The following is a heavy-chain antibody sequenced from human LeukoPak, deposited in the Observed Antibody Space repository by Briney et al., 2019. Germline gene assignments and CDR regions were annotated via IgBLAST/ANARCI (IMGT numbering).Heavy chain of an antibody. D-gene: IGHD5-18*01. J-gene: IGHJ4*02. Sequence: EASVKVSCKASGGTFSSYAISWVRQAPGQGLEWMGRIIPVFGTANYAQKFQGRVTITTDESTSTAYMELSSLRSEDTAVYYCARDLSGYSYGYIGGFDYWGQGTLVTVSS. CDR2: IIPVFGTA. CDR1: GGTFSSYA. CDR3: ARDLSGYSYGYIGGFDY. V-gene: IGHV1-69*05.